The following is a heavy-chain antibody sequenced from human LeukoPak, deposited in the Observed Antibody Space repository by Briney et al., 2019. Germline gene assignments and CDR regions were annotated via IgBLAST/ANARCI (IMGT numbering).Heavy chain of an antibody. J-gene: IGHJ6*02. CDR2: MNPNSGNT. CDR1: GGTFSSYA. D-gene: IGHD4-11*01. Sequence: ASVKVSCKASGGTFSSYAISWVRQAPGQGLEWMGWMNPNSGNTGYAQKFQGRVTMTRNTSISTAYMELSSLRSEDTAVYYCARGSVTVLYYYYYGMDVWGQGTTVTVSS. CDR3: ARGSVTVLYYYYYGMDV. V-gene: IGHV1-8*02.